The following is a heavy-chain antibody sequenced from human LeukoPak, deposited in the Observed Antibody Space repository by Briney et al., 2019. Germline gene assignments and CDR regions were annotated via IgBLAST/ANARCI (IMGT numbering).Heavy chain of an antibody. CDR3: AKDQYIGVDYYYGMDV. CDR2: ISYDGSNK. CDR1: GFTFSSYG. J-gene: IGHJ6*02. Sequence: GGFLRLSCAASGFTFSSYGMHWVRQAPGKGLEWVAVISYDGSNKYYADSVKGRFTISRDNSKNTLYLQMNSLRAEDTAVYYCAKDQYIGVDYYYGMDVWGQGTTVTVSS. D-gene: IGHD2-2*01. V-gene: IGHV3-30*18.